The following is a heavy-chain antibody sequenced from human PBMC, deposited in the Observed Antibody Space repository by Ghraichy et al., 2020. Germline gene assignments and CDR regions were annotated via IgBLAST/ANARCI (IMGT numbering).Heavy chain of an antibody. CDR1: GGSFSGYY. CDR2: INHSGST. Sequence: SETLSLTCAVYGGSFSGYYWSWIRQPPGKGLEWIGEINHSGSTNYNPSLKSRVTISVDTSKNQFSLKLSSVTAADTAVYYCARGDSSGWPGNNWYFDLWGRGTLVTVSS. V-gene: IGHV4-34*01. D-gene: IGHD6-19*01. CDR3: ARGDSSGWPGNNWYFDL. J-gene: IGHJ2*01.